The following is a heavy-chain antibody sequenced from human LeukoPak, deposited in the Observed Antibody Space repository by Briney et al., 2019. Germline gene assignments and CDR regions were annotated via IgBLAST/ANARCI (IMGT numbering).Heavy chain of an antibody. J-gene: IGHJ4*02. D-gene: IGHD3-10*01. V-gene: IGHV3-23*01. CDR1: GFIVSSNY. CDR2: ISGSGGST. Sequence: GGSLRLSCAASGFIVSSNYMSWVRQAPGKGLEWVSAISGSGGSTYYADSVKGRFTISRDNSKNTLYLQMNSLRAEDTAVYYCAKDRSVKSGRIFDYWGQGTLVTVSS. CDR3: AKDRSVKSGRIFDY.